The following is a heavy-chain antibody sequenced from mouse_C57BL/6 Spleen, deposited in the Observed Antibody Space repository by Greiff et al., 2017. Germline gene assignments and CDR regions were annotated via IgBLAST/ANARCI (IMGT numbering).Heavy chain of an antibody. CDR2: IDPETGGT. V-gene: IGHV1-15*01. Sequence: QVQLQQSGAELVRPGASVTLSCKASGYTFTDYEMHWVKQTPVHGLEWIGAIDPETGGTAYNQKFKGKAILTADKSSSTAYMELRSLTSEDSAVYYCTRVGYYDCAMDYWGQGTSVTVSS. CDR1: GYTFTDYE. J-gene: IGHJ4*01. D-gene: IGHD2-3*01. CDR3: TRVGYYDCAMDY.